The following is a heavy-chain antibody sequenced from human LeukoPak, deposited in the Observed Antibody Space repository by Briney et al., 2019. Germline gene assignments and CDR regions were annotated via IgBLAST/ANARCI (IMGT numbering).Heavy chain of an antibody. D-gene: IGHD5-18*01. CDR2: IYYSGDT. V-gene: IGHV4-59*01. J-gene: IGHJ4*02. CDR1: GGSISSDY. CDR3: ARSGYSYGLVDY. Sequence: SETLSLTCTVSGGSISSDYWSWIRQPPGKGLEWIGYIYYSGDTNYNPSLKSRVTISVDTSKNQFSLKLRSVTAADTAVYYCARSGYSYGLVDYWGQGTLVTVPS.